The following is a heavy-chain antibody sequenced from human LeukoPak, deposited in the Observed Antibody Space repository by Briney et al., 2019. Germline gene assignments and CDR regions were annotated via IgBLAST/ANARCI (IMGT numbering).Heavy chain of an antibody. D-gene: IGHD1-26*01. CDR1: GYSFSSNW. J-gene: IGHJ4*02. CDR2: IYPGDSDT. V-gene: IGHV5-51*01. Sequence: GESLKISCKGSGYSFSSNWIGWVRPMPGKGLEWMGIIYPGDSDTIYSPSFQGQVTISADKCISAAYLQWSSLKASDTAMYYCAIRYSGSYNDYWGQGTLVTVSS. CDR3: AIRYSGSYNDY.